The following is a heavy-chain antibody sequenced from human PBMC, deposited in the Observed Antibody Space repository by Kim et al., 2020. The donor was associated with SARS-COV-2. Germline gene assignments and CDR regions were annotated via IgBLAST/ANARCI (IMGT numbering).Heavy chain of an antibody. CDR1: GFTFSSYD. Sequence: GGSLRLSCAASGFTFSSYDMHWVRQATGKGLEWVSAIGTAGDTYYPGSVKGRFTISRENAKNSLYLQMNSLRAGDTAVYYCARGGNYYGSGVNYYYGMDVWGQGTTVTVSS. J-gene: IGHJ6*02. CDR2: IGTAGDT. D-gene: IGHD3-10*01. V-gene: IGHV3-13*04. CDR3: ARGGNYYGSGVNYYYGMDV.